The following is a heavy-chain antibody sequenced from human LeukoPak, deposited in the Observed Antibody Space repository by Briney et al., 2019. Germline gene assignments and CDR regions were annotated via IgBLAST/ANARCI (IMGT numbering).Heavy chain of an antibody. Sequence: PSETLSLTCTVSGGSISSGDYYWSWIRQPPGKGLEWIGYIYYSGSTYYNPSLKSRVTISVDTSKNQFSLKLSSVTAADTAVYYCAREHIVVVTATPGSFFDYWGQGTLVTVSS. CDR3: AREHIVVVTATPGSFFDY. J-gene: IGHJ4*02. CDR1: GGSISSGDYY. CDR2: IYYSGST. V-gene: IGHV4-30-4*01. D-gene: IGHD2-21*02.